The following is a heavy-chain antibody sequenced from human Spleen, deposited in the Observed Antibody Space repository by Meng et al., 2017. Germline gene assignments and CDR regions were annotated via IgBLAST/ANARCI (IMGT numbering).Heavy chain of an antibody. D-gene: IGHD4-11*01. Sequence: QVQLHQWGAGLLHPSETLAPTCGVYGGSFSDYYWSWIRQPPGKGLEWIGEINHSGSTNYNPSLESRATISVDTSQNNLSLKLSSVTAADSAVYYCARGPTTMAHDFDYWGQGTLVTVSS. V-gene: IGHV4-34*01. CDR2: INHSGST. CDR3: ARGPTTMAHDFDY. J-gene: IGHJ4*02. CDR1: GGSFSDYY.